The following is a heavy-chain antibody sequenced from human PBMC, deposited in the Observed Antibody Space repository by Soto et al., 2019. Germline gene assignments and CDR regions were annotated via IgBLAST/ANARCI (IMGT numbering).Heavy chain of an antibody. CDR1: GGSISSGGYS. Sequence: SETLSLTCAVSGGSISSGGYSWSWIRQPPGKGPEWIGYIYHSGSTYYNPSLKSRVTISVDRSKNQFSLKLSSVTAADTAVYYCARGTTVTTLSYWGQGTLVTVSS. CDR3: ARGTTVTTLSY. V-gene: IGHV4-30-2*01. D-gene: IGHD4-4*01. CDR2: IYHSGST. J-gene: IGHJ4*02.